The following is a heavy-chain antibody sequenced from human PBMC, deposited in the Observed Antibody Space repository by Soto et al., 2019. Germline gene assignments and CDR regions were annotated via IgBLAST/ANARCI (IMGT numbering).Heavy chain of an antibody. CDR3: ARDHAPGYCSSTSCYQYYYYGMDV. CDR1: GGSINSGGYY. D-gene: IGHD2-2*01. V-gene: IGHV4-31*03. J-gene: IGHJ6*02. CDR2: IYYSGST. Sequence: PSETLSLTCTVSGGSINSGGYYWSWIRQHPGKGLEWIGYIYYSGSTYYNPSLKSRVTISVDTSKNQFSLKLSSVTAADTAVYYCARDHAPGYCSSTSCYQYYYYGMDVWGQGTTVTVSS.